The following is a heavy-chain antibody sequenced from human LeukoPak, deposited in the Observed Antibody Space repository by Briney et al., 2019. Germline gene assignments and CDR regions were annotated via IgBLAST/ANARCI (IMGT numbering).Heavy chain of an antibody. J-gene: IGHJ4*02. CDR3: AKKMTITGWLYYFDY. D-gene: IGHD5-24*01. V-gene: IGHV3-23*01. CDR1: GFTFSTYW. CDR2: ISDSGDST. Sequence: PGGSLRLSCAASGFTFSTYWMEWVRQTPGRGLEWVSAISDSGDSTYYADSVKGRFTVSRDNSKNTLYLQMNSLRAEDTAVYYCAKKMTITGWLYYFDYWGQGTLVTVSS.